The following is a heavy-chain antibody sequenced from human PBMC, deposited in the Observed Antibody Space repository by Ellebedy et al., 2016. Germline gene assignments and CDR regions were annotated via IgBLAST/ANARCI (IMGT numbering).Heavy chain of an antibody. CDR1: GFTFDDYA. Sequence: GGSLRLSCAASGFTFDDYAMHWVRQAPGKGLEWVSLISGDGGSTYYADSMKGRFTISRDNSKNSLYLKMTSLRTEDTALYYCAKGSLVESQLLSYYYFDYWGQGTLVTVSS. D-gene: IGHD1-26*01. V-gene: IGHV3-43*02. CDR3: AKGSLVESQLLSYYYFDY. J-gene: IGHJ4*02. CDR2: ISGDGGST.